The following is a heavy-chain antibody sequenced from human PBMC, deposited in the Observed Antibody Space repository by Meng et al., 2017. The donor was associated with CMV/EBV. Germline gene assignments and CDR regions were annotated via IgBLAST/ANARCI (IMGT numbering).Heavy chain of an antibody. CDR1: GGSISSYY. D-gene: IGHD6-13*01. V-gene: IGHV4-59*01. Sequence: SETLSLTCTVSGGSISSYYWSWIRQPPGKGLEWIGYIYYSGSTNYNPSLKSRVTISVDTSKNQFSLKLSSVTAADTAVYYCARDRWDSSHDGYYYYYGMDVWCQGTTVTVSS. CDR2: IYYSGST. J-gene: IGHJ6*02. CDR3: ARDRWDSSHDGYYYYYGMDV.